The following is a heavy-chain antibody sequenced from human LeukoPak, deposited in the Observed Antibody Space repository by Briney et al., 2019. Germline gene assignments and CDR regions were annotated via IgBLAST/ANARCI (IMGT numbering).Heavy chain of an antibody. CDR2: ISYGGDNK. J-gene: IGHJ4*02. CDR3: SRDGPRDYDILTALDY. CDR1: GFNFQIYA. D-gene: IGHD3-9*01. Sequence: PGGSLRLSCAASGFNFQIYAMHWARQAPAKGLEWVAIISYGGDNKYYADSVKGRFTISRDNSKSMLYLQMNGLRPEDTAVYYCSRDGPRDYDILTALDYWGQGTVVSVSS. V-gene: IGHV3-30*04.